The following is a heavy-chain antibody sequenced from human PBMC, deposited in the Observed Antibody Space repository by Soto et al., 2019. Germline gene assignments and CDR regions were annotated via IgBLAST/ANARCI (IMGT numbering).Heavy chain of an antibody. CDR2: VTGSGSNT. J-gene: IGHJ5*01. D-gene: IGHD3-10*01. Sequence: DVPLLESGGDLVQPGGTLRLSCAASGFTFSAYTMSWVRQAPGKGPEWVSSVTGSGSNTNSADSVKGRFSISRDNSKDTLYLQMNSLRAEDTAVYYCAKAGSNQGHLGAFDSWGQGTLVIVSS. CDR3: AKAGSNQGHLGAFDS. V-gene: IGHV3-23*01. CDR1: GFTFSAYT.